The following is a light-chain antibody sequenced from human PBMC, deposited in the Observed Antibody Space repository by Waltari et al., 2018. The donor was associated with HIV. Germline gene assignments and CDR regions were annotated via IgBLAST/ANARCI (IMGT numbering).Light chain of an antibody. CDR1: QSVSSSY. J-gene: IGKJ1*01. CDR3: QQYGSSPWT. Sequence: EIVLTPSPGTMSLSRGESATLACRASQSVSSSYLAWYQQQPGQAPRLLIYGASSRATGIPDRFSGSGSGTDFTLTISRLEPEDFAVYYCQQYGSSPWTFGQGTKVEIK. V-gene: IGKV3-20*01. CDR2: GAS.